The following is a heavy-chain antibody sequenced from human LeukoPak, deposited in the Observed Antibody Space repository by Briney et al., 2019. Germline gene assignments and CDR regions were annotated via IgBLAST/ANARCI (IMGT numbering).Heavy chain of an antibody. CDR3: ARDSQYSSGWFGSDY. J-gene: IGHJ4*02. Sequence: GASVKVSCKASGYTFTNYYIHWVRQAPGQGLEWMGIINPSGGSTNFAQKFQGRVTMTRDTSTSTVYMEPSSLRSEDTAVYYCARDSQYSSGWFGSDYWGQGTLVTVSS. D-gene: IGHD6-19*01. CDR2: INPSGGST. V-gene: IGHV1-46*01. CDR1: GYTFTNYY.